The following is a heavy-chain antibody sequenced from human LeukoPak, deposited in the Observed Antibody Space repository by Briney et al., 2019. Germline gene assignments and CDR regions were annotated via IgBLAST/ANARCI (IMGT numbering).Heavy chain of an antibody. CDR2: INHSGST. J-gene: IGHJ4*02. CDR1: GGSFSGYY. D-gene: IGHD3-22*01. Sequence: SETLSLTCAVYGGSFSGYYWSWIRQPPGKGLEWIGEINHSGSTNYNPSLKSRVTISVDTSKNQFSLKLSSVTAADTAVYCCARGGSSGTDYWGQGTLVTVSS. V-gene: IGHV4-34*01. CDR3: ARGGSSGTDY.